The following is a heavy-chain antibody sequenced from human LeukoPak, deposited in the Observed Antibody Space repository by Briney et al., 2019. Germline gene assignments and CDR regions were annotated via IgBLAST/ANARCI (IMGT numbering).Heavy chain of an antibody. CDR1: GGSINGYY. D-gene: IGHD2-2*03. CDR3: ARSLRVGYCSTTSCNWFDP. V-gene: IGHV4-39*07. CDR2: IYFSGTT. Sequence: SETLSLTCTVSGGSINGYYWSWIRQPPGKGLEWIGSIYFSGTTYYNPSLKSRVTISVDTSKNQFSLKLTSVTAADTAVYYCARSLRVGYCSTTSCNWFDPWGQGTLVTVSS. J-gene: IGHJ5*02.